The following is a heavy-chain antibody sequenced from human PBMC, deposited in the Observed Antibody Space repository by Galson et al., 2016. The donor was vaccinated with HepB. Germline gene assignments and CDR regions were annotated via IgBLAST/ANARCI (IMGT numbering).Heavy chain of an antibody. Sequence: SLRLSCAASAFTFNSYWMRWVRQAPGRGLEWVSGISGSGASTTYADSVKGRFTISRDNSKNALHLQMNSLRAEDTAMYFCARHFSGSYLGQGTLVTVSS. D-gene: IGHD3-22*01. CDR1: AFTFNSYW. V-gene: IGHV3-23*01. CDR3: ARHFSGSY. J-gene: IGHJ4*02. CDR2: ISGSGAST.